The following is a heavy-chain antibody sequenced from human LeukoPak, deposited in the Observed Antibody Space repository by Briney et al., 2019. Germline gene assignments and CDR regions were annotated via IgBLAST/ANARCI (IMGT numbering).Heavy chain of an antibody. CDR3: ARGDSSGYHS. CDR2: ISSSSSYI. CDR1: GFTFSSYS. Sequence: GGSLRLSCAASGFTFSSYSMNWVRQAPGKGLEWVSSISSSSSYIYYADSVKGRFTISRDNAENSLYLQMNSLRAEDTAVYYCARGDSSGYHSWGQGTLVTVSS. V-gene: IGHV3-21*01. J-gene: IGHJ4*02. D-gene: IGHD3-22*01.